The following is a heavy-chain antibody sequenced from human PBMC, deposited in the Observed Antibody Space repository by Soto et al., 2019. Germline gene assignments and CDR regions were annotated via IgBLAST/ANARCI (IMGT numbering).Heavy chain of an antibody. D-gene: IGHD2-8*02. V-gene: IGHV1-69*13. CDR2: IIPIFGTA. Sequence: SVKVSCKASGGTFSSYAISWVRQAPGQGLEWMGGIIPIFGTANYAQKFQGRATITADESTSTAYMELSSLRSEDTAVYYCARDIMEMATNWGTGYWGQGTLVTVSS. CDR1: GGTFSSYA. J-gene: IGHJ4*02. CDR3: ARDIMEMATNWGTGY.